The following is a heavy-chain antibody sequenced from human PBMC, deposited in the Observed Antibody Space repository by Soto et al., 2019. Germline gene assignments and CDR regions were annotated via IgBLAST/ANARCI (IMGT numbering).Heavy chain of an antibody. V-gene: IGHV1-18*01. Sequence: GASVIGYCNTSCYTLTTYDISLLPHDTGQGLEWLGWISAYSGDKEYAQKFQGRVTMTTDTSTITASMELRSLRSDDTAVYYCARVVPGAEAWFGPWGPGALVTVSS. D-gene: IGHD2-2*01. CDR2: ISAYSGDK. J-gene: IGHJ5*02. CDR3: ARVVPGAEAWFGP. CDR1: CYTLTTYD.